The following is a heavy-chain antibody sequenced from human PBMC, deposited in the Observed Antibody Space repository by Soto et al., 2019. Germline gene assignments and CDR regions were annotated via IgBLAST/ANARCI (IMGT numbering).Heavy chain of an antibody. D-gene: IGHD3-10*01. CDR3: ARGAYYGSGSYYHLDY. J-gene: IGHJ4*02. Sequence: GASVKVSCKASGYTFISYGISWVRQAPGQGLEWMGWISAYNGNTNYAQKLQGRVTMTTDTSTSTAYMELRSLRSDDTAVYYCARGAYYGSGSYYHLDYWGQGTLVTVSS. V-gene: IGHV1-18*01. CDR1: GYTFISYG. CDR2: ISAYNGNT.